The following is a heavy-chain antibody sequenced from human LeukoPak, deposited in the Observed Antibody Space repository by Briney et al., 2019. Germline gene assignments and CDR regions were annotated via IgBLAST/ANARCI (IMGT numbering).Heavy chain of an antibody. CDR3: ARGLHGYSTAWFDY. CDR2: INPNSGYT. V-gene: IGHV1-2*02. J-gene: IGHJ4*02. Sequence: ASVKVYCKASGRTFTGYYMHWVRQAPGQGLEWMGWINPNSGYTNYAQKFQGRVTMTRDTSISTAYMELSSLRSDDTAVYYCARGLHGYSTAWFDYWGQGTLVTVSS. D-gene: IGHD6-19*01. CDR1: GRTFTGYY.